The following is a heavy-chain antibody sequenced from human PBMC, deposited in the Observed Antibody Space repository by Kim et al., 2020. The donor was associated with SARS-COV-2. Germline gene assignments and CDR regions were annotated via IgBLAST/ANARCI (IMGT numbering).Heavy chain of an antibody. CDR1: GFTFSSYA. CDR2: IRGSGGST. V-gene: IGHV3-23*01. J-gene: IGHJ6*02. D-gene: IGHD1-1*01. Sequence: GGSLRLSCAASGFTFSSYAMSWVRQAPGKGLEWVSAIRGSGGSTYYADSVKGRFTISRDNSKNTLYLQMNSLRAEDTAVYYCAKDPPAERYKGYYYYGMDVWGQGTTVTVSS. CDR3: AKDPPAERYKGYYYYGMDV.